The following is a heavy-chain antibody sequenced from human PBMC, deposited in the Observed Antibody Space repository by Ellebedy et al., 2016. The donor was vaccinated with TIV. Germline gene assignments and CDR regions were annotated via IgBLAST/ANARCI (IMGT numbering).Heavy chain of an antibody. D-gene: IGHD2/OR15-2a*01. CDR1: GGSISINNYY. V-gene: IGHV4-39*01. CDR3: ATMPWPRTTNWYMDV. CDR2: IHYRGTV. J-gene: IGHJ6*03. Sequence: MPSETLSLTCTVSGGSISINNYYWGWIRQPPGKGLAWIGSIHYRGTVYYNSSLKSRVTISVDTSKSQFSLKLTSVTAADTAVYYCATMPWPRTTNWYMDVWGQGTTVTVSS.